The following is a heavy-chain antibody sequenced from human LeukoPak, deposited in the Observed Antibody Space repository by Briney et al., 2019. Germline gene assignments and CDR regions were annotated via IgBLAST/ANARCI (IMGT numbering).Heavy chain of an antibody. D-gene: IGHD6-13*01. J-gene: IGHJ4*02. V-gene: IGHV3-11*05. CDR3: AREDGYSSSWYSDY. CDR1: GFTFSDYY. CDR2: ISSTSIYT. Sequence: GGSLRLSCAASGFTFSDYYMSWIRQAPGKGLEWVSDISSTSIYTNYADSVKGRFTISRDNAKNSLYLQMNSLRAEDTAVYYCAREDGYSSSWYSDYWGQGTLVTPSS.